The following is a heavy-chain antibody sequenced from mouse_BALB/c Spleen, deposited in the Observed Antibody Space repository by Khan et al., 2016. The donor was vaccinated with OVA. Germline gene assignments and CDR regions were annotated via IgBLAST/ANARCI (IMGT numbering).Heavy chain of an antibody. Sequence: QIQLVQSGPELKKPGETVRISCKASGYTFTTAGIQWVQKMPGKGLKWIGWINTHSGVPKYAEDFKGRFAFSLEISVNTAYLQITNLKNEDTATYLWARGGAAYYRNDVGAMEYWGQGTSVTVSS. V-gene: IGHV9-4*02. J-gene: IGHJ4*01. CDR2: INTHSGVP. CDR3: ARGGAAYYRNDVGAMEY. D-gene: IGHD2-14*01. CDR1: GYTFTTAG.